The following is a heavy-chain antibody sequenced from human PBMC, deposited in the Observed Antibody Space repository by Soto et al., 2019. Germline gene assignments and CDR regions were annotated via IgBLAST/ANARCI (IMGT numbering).Heavy chain of an antibody. V-gene: IGHV6-1*01. CDR3: ARDVLTYYDSSGYYDAFDI. CDR1: GDSVSSNSAA. Sequence: SQTLSLTCAISGDSVSSNSAAWNWIRQSPSRGLEWLGRTYYRSKWYNDYAVSVKSRITINPDTSKNQFSLQLNSVTPEDTAVYYCARDVLTYYDSSGYYDAFDIWGQGTMVTVSS. J-gene: IGHJ3*02. CDR2: TYYRSKWYN. D-gene: IGHD3-22*01.